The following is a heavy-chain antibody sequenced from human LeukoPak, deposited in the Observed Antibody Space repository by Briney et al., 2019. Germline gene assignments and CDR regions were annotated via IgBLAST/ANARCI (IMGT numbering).Heavy chain of an antibody. D-gene: IGHD5-24*01. V-gene: IGHV3-66*01. CDR3: ASRDKGYYYGMDV. Sequence: GGSLRLSCAASGFTVSSNYMSWVRQAPGKGLEWASLIYSGGSTYYVDSVKGRFTISRDNSKNTLYLQMNSLRAEDTAVYYCASRDKGYYYGMDVWGQGTTVTVSS. CDR1: GFTVSSNY. CDR2: IYSGGST. J-gene: IGHJ6*02.